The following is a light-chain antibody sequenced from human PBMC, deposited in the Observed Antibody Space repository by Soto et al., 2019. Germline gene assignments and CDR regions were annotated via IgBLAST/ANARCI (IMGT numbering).Light chain of an antibody. J-gene: IGLJ2*01. CDR2: EDS. CDR1: KLGDKY. Sequence: SYELTQPPSVSVSPGQTASITCSGDKLGDKYACWYQQKPGQSPVLVIYEDSKRPSGIPERFSGSNSGNTATLTISGTQAIDEADDYCQAWDSSTVVFGGGTKVTVL. V-gene: IGLV3-1*01. CDR3: QAWDSSTVV.